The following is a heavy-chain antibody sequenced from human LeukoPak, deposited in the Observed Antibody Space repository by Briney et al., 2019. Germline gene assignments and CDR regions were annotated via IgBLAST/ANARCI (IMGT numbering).Heavy chain of an antibody. D-gene: IGHD1-26*01. Sequence: GGSLRLPCAASGFTVSSNYMSWVPQAPGKGLEWVSVVYSGGSTHYADSVKGRFTISRDNSKNTLYLHMNSLRAEDTAVYYCATADSGSYYSGFDYWGQGTLVTVSS. CDR1: GFTVSSNY. V-gene: IGHV3-66*01. J-gene: IGHJ4*02. CDR2: VYSGGST. CDR3: ATADSGSYYSGFDY.